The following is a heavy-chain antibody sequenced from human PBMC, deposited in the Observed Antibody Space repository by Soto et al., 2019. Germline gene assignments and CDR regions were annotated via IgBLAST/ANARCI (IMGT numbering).Heavy chain of an antibody. CDR1: GFTFRTYT. CDR2: IRGFSPYT. V-gene: IGHV3-21*01. CDR3: VKVSACAARHDYYYAMDV. D-gene: IGHD2-15*01. Sequence: GGSLRLSCISSGFTFRTYTMNWVRQAPGKGLEWVSGIRGFSPYTFYAESVKGRFTISRDNAKNSLYLQMNSLRAEDTAVYYCVKVSACAARHDYYYAMDVWGQGTPVTVSS. J-gene: IGHJ6*02.